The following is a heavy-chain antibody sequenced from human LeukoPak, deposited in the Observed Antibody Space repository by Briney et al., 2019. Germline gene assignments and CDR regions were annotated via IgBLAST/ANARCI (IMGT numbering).Heavy chain of an antibody. CDR3: AKDYYDSSGYYYGRYFDY. J-gene: IGHJ4*02. D-gene: IGHD3-22*01. CDR2: IRYDGSNK. V-gene: IGHV3-30*02. CDR1: GFTSSSYG. Sequence: GGSLRLSCAASGFTSSSYGMHWVRQAPGKGLEWVAFIRYDGSNKYYADSVKGRFTISRDNSKNTLYLQMNSLRAEDTAVYYCAKDYYDSSGYYYGRYFDYWGQGTLVTVSS.